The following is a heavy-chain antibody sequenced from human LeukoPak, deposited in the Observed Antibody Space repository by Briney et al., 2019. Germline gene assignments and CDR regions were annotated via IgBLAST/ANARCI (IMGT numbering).Heavy chain of an antibody. Sequence: SETLSLTCAVYGGSFSGYYWNWIRQSPAKGLEWIGEINHSGSTNYNPSLKSRVTISVDTSKNQFSLKLSSVTAADTAVNYCARGRAYSGYRRGPFDPWGQGTLVTVSS. J-gene: IGHJ5*02. CDR3: ARGRAYSGYRRGPFDP. D-gene: IGHD5-12*01. CDR1: GGSFSGYY. V-gene: IGHV4-34*01. CDR2: INHSGST.